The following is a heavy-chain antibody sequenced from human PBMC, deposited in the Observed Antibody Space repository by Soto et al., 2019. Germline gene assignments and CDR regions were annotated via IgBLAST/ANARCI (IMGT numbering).Heavy chain of an antibody. CDR1: GGSISSYY. J-gene: IGHJ5*02. CDR2: IYYSGST. D-gene: IGHD1-26*01. CDR3: ARRGARGWFGL. Sequence: QVQLQESGPGLVKPSETLSLTCTVSGGSISSYYWNWIRQPPGKGLEWIGNIYYSGSTNYNPSLKSHVTISVDTSKNQFSLKVDSVTAADTAMYYCARRGARGWFGLWGQGTLVTVSS. V-gene: IGHV4-59*08.